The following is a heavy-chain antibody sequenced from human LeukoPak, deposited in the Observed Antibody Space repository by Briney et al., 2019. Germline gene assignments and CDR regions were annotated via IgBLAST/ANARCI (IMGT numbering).Heavy chain of an antibody. Sequence: ASVKVSCKASGYTFTGYYMHWVRQAPGQGLEWMGWINPNSGDTHYAQHFQARVTMTRDTSISTVYMDLSRLRSDDTAVDYCARVLYSGNQRNWFDPWRQGTLVTVSS. CDR1: GYTFTGYY. J-gene: IGHJ5*02. V-gene: IGHV1-2*02. CDR2: INPNSGDT. CDR3: ARVLYSGNQRNWFDP. D-gene: IGHD6-13*01.